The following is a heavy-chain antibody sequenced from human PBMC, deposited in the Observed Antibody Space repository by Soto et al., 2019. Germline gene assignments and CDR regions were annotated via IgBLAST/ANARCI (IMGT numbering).Heavy chain of an antibody. CDR1: GGSFSGYY. D-gene: IGHD6-13*01. Sequence: SETLSLTCAVYGGSFSGYYWSWIRQPPGKGLEWIGEINHSGSTNYNPSLKSRVTISVDTSKNQFSLKLSSVTAADTAVYYCAEYSIAAAGPFDYWGQGTLVTVSS. J-gene: IGHJ4*02. CDR3: AEYSIAAAGPFDY. V-gene: IGHV4-34*01. CDR2: INHSGST.